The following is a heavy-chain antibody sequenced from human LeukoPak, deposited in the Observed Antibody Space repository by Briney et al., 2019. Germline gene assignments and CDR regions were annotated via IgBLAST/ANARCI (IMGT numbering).Heavy chain of an antibody. Sequence: PGGSLRLSCAASGFTFSNAWMSWVRQAPGKGLEWVGRIKSKTDGGTTDYAAPVKGRFTISRDDSKNTLYLQMNSLKTEGTAVYYCTTGPEKISFWGFDYWGQGTLVTVSS. CDR3: TTGPEKISFWGFDY. CDR2: IKSKTDGGTT. J-gene: IGHJ4*02. D-gene: IGHD2-8*02. V-gene: IGHV3-15*01. CDR1: GFTFSNAW.